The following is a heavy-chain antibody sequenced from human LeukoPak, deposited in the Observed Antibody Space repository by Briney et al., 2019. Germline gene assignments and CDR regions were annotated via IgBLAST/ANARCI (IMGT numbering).Heavy chain of an antibody. D-gene: IGHD3-10*01. Sequence: GGSLRLSCAVSGITLSSYGMSWVRQAPGKGLEWVAGLSGSGGGTNYADSVQGRFTISRDNPKNTLYLQMNSLRAEDTAVYFCAKRGVVIRVFLVGFHKEAYYFDSWGQGALVTVSS. CDR2: LSGSGGGT. V-gene: IGHV3-23*01. CDR3: AKRGVVIRVFLVGFHKEAYYFDS. J-gene: IGHJ4*02. CDR1: GITLSSYG.